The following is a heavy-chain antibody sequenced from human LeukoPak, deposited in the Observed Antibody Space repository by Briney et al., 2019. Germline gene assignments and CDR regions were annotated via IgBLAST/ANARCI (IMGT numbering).Heavy chain of an antibody. CDR1: GGSISSHY. Sequence: SETLSLTCTVSGGSISSHYWSWIRQPPGKGLEWIGYIYYSGSTNYNPSLKSRVTISVDTSKNQFSLKPSSVTAADTAVYYCARAHYYGSGSYYNLKVGNYYYYYYMDVWGKGTTVTVSS. V-gene: IGHV4-59*11. J-gene: IGHJ6*03. CDR3: ARAHYYGSGSYYNLKVGNYYYYYYMDV. CDR2: IYYSGST. D-gene: IGHD3-10*01.